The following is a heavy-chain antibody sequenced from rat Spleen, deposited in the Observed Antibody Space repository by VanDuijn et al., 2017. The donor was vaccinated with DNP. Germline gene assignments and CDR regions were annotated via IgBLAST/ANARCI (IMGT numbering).Heavy chain of an antibody. CDR3: ARSGYSSGGSWFAY. V-gene: IGHV3-3*01. D-gene: IGHD1-1*01. CDR2: INSAGSI. Sequence: EVQLQESGPGLVKPSQSLSLICSVTGYSITSCCRWTWIRKFPGHKLEWMGYINSAGSIEYNPSLKSRISITRDTSKNQFFLQVKSVISEDTATYYCARSGYSSGGSWFAYWGQGTLVAVTS. J-gene: IGHJ3*01. CDR1: GYSITSCCR.